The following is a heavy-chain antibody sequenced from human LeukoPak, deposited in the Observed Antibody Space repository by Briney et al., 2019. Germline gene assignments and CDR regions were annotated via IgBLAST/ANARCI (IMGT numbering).Heavy chain of an antibody. CDR3: AIINHPDGRVY. D-gene: IGHD5-24*01. CDR2: IYACNCDA. J-gene: IGHJ4*02. V-gene: IGHV5-51*04. Sequence: GESLRISCQGFGYPFTTSWIGWVRQRPGKDLEWTAIIYACNCDAKYSPSLQGRVSISTDRPISTAYLHWSSLKASDAAIYYCAIINHPDGRVYWGQGTLVTVSS. CDR1: GYPFTTSW.